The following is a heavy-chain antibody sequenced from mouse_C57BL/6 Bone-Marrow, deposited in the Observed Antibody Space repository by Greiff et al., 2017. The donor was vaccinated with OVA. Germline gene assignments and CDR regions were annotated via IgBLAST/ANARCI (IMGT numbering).Heavy chain of an antibody. CDR1: GYTFTDYY. CDR2: INPNNGGT. J-gene: IGHJ3*01. CDR3: GYDYDYY. D-gene: IGHD2-4*01. V-gene: IGHV1-26*01. Sequence: EVQLQQSGPELVKPGASVKISCKASGYTFTDYYMNWVKQSHGKSLEWIGDINPNNGGTSYNQKFKGKATLTVDKSSSTAYMELRSLTSEDSAVYYCGYDYDYYWGQGTLVTVSA.